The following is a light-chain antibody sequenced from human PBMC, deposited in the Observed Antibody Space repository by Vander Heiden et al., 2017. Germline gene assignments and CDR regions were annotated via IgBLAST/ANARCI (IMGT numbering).Light chain of an antibody. CDR3: AAWDDILTGWV. Sequence: QTVLTQPPAASGTHGQRVTISCSGSCSNIGSNTVNLYQHLPGAAPTLLISSNSQRHSGVPDRFSGSKSGTSSSPAISGLHSEDDADYYCAAWDDILTGWVFGGGTKLTVL. J-gene: IGLJ3*02. CDR2: SNS. V-gene: IGLV1-44*01. CDR1: CSNIGSNT.